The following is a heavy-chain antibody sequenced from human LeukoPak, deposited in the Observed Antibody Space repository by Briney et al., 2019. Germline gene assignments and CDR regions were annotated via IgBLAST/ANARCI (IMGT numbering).Heavy chain of an antibody. J-gene: IGHJ4*02. CDR2: IRSKTDGGTT. CDR3: TTGIRGD. CDR1: GFTFSSYG. V-gene: IGHV3-15*01. D-gene: IGHD2/OR15-2a*01. Sequence: GGSLRLSCAASGFTFSSYGMTWVRQAPGKGLEWVGRIRSKTDGGTTDYAAPVKGRFTISRDDSNNTLYLQMNSLKTEDTAVYYCTTGIRGDWGQGTLVTVSS.